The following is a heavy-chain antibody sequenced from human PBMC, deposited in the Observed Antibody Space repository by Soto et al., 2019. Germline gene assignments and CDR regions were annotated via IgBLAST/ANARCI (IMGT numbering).Heavy chain of an antibody. Sequence: GGSLRLSCAASGFTFSSYSMNWVRQAPGKGLEWVSSISSSSYIYYADSVKGRFTISRDNAKNSLYLQMNSLRAEDTAVYYCARDMILGYYYDSSGYYDYWGQGTLVTVSS. CDR1: GFTFSSYS. J-gene: IGHJ4*02. CDR3: ARDMILGYYYDSSGYYDY. CDR2: ISSSSYI. V-gene: IGHV3-21*01. D-gene: IGHD3-22*01.